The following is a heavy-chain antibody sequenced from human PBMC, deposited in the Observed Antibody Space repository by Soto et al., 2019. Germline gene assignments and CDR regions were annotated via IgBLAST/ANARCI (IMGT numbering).Heavy chain of an antibody. CDR1: GFTFSSYG. CDR3: AKDPAIAAAPPGGV. Sequence: QVQLVESGGGVVQPGRSLRLSCAASGFTFSSYGMHWVRQAPGKGLEWVAVISYDGSNKYYADSVKGRFTISRDNSKNTQDLQMKSLRAEDTAVYYCAKDPAIAAAPPGGVWGQGTTVTVSS. D-gene: IGHD6-13*01. V-gene: IGHV3-30*18. CDR2: ISYDGSNK. J-gene: IGHJ6*02.